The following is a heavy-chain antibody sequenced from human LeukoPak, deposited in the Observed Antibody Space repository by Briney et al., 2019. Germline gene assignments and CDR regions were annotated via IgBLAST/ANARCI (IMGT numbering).Heavy chain of an antibody. Sequence: PSETLSLTCAVYGGSFCDNYWSWLRQPPGKGLEWMGEIKYGGSTNYNPSHRSRVTVSVATSKNQFSLKLNSVAAADAAVYYCARLRGRGERPGWGQETLVIVSS. CDR2: IKYGGST. D-gene: IGHD3-16*01. CDR1: GGSFCDNY. V-gene: IGHV4-34*01. J-gene: IGHJ4*02. CDR3: ARLRGRGERPG.